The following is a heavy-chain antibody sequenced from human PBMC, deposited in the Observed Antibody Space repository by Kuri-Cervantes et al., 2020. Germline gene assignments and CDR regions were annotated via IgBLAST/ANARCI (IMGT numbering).Heavy chain of an antibody. J-gene: IGHJ1*01. CDR2: IVVGSGNT. Sequence: SVKVSCKASGFTFTSSAVQWVRQARGQRLEWIGWIVVGSGNTNYAQKFQERVTITRDTSASTAYMELSSLRSEDTAVYYCARDSSSWYIIGYFQHWGQGTLVTVSS. D-gene: IGHD6-13*01. V-gene: IGHV1-58*01. CDR3: ARDSSSWYIIGYFQH. CDR1: GFTFTSSA.